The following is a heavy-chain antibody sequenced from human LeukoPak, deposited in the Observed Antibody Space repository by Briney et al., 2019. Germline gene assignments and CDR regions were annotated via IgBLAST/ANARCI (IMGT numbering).Heavy chain of an antibody. CDR1: GYTLTELS. CDR2: FDPEDGET. Sequence: ASVKVSCKVSGYTLTELSMHWVRQAPGKGLEWMGGFDPEDGETIHAQKFQGRVTMTEDTSTDTAYMELSSLRSEDTAVYYCATFEVATMVIHFDYWGQGTLVTVSS. D-gene: IGHD5-24*01. J-gene: IGHJ4*02. CDR3: ATFEVATMVIHFDY. V-gene: IGHV1-24*01.